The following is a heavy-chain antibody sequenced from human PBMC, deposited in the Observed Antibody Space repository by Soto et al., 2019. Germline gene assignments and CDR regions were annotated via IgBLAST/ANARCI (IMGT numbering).Heavy chain of an antibody. CDR1: GGSISSRGYY. CDR3: ARDKITGLFDY. V-gene: IGHV4-39*07. Sequence: SETLSLTCTVSGGSISSRGYYWGWIREPPGTGLEWIGEINHCGSTNYNPSLKSRVTISVDTSKNQFSLKLTSVTAADTAVYYCARDKITGLFDYWGQGTLVTVSS. J-gene: IGHJ4*02. D-gene: IGHD2-8*02. CDR2: INHCGST.